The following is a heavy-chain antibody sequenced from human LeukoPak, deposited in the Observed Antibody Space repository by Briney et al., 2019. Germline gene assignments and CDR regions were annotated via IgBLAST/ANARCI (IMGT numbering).Heavy chain of an antibody. CDR2: IYYSGST. CDR1: GGSISSYY. Sequence: SETLSLTCTLSGGSISSYYWGWIRQPPGKGLEWIGYIYYSGSTNYNPSLKSRVTISVDTSKNQFSLKLSSVTAADTAVYYCARAEVATGLFYFDYWGQGTLVTVSS. V-gene: IGHV4-59*01. D-gene: IGHD1-14*01. CDR3: ARAEVATGLFYFDY. J-gene: IGHJ4*02.